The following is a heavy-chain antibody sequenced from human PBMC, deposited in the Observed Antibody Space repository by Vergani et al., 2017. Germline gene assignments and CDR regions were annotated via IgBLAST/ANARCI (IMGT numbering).Heavy chain of an antibody. D-gene: IGHD1-1*01. J-gene: IGHJ1*01. CDR1: GFTSSYYC. CDR2: ISYDGTQK. Sequence: QVHLVESGGGVVQPGRSLRLSCVVSGFTSSYYCMHWVRQAPGKELEWVSVISYDGTQKYYADSVKGRFTISRDNSKSTLYLQMNSLRTEDTAVYYCATKSCGTPGCQIGYFREWVQGTLVTVSS. CDR3: ATKSCGTPGCQIGYFRE. V-gene: IGHV3-30*03.